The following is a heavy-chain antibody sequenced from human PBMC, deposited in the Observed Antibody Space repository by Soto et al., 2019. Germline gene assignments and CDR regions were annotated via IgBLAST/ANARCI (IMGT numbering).Heavy chain of an antibody. Sequence: EVQLVESGGGLVQPGGSLRLSCAASGFTFSNYWMHWVRQAPGKGLMWVSRISSDGSTTNYADSVKGRFTISRDNAKNTLYLQMNSLRVEDTALYYCARGVRGHYGKDVWGQGTTVTDSS. J-gene: IGHJ6*02. CDR3: ARGVRGHYGKDV. CDR2: ISSDGSTT. D-gene: IGHD3-10*01. CDR1: GFTFSNYW. V-gene: IGHV3-74*01.